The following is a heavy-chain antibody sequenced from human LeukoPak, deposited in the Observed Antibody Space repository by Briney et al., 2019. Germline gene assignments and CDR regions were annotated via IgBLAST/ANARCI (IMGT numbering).Heavy chain of an antibody. D-gene: IGHD4-23*01. CDR2: ISGYNGHT. J-gene: IGHJ4*02. Sequence: ASVKVSCKASGYTFTNYGISWVRQAPGQGLEWMGWISGYNGHTNYAQKFQDRVTMTEDTSTDTASMELTSLASEDTAVYYCATQARGYFYYWGQGTLVTVSS. CDR1: GYTFTNYG. CDR3: ATQARGYFYY. V-gene: IGHV1-18*01.